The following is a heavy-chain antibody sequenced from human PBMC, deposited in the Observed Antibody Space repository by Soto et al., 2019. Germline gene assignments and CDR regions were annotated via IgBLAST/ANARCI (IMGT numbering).Heavy chain of an antibody. D-gene: IGHD6-13*01. J-gene: IGHJ6*02. V-gene: IGHV4-4*07. Sequence: QVQLQESGPGLVKPSETLSLTCTVSDGSIDTYYWNWIRQPAGQGLEWIGRVYASGSANYSPSLNSRVTMSVDTSKSQFSLKLTSVTAADTAVYYCARERQLEIYSYYYAMDVWGQGTTVTVSS. CDR1: DGSIDTYY. CDR3: ARERQLEIYSYYYAMDV. CDR2: VYASGSA.